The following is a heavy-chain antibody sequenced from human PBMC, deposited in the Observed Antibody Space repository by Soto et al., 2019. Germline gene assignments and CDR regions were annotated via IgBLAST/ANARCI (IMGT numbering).Heavy chain of an antibody. Sequence: PSETLSLTCTVSGDSISSGNYYWSWIRQHPGKGLEWTGYIYYSGSTYYNPSLKSRVTISVDTSKNQFSLKLSSVTAADTAVYYCARLYTYGYYYFDYWGQGTLVTVSS. CDR3: ARLYTYGYYYFDY. D-gene: IGHD5-18*01. J-gene: IGHJ4*02. CDR2: IYYSGST. CDR1: GDSISSGNYY. V-gene: IGHV4-31*03.